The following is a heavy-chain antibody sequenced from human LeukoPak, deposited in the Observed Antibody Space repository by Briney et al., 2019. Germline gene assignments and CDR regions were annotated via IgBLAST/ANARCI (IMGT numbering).Heavy chain of an antibody. D-gene: IGHD5-18*01. CDR3: ARPQGTGYSYGYNFDY. CDR1: GGSFSGYY. CDR2: INHSGST. J-gene: IGHJ4*02. V-gene: IGHV4-34*01. Sequence: PSETLSLTCAVYGGSFSGYYWSWIRQPPGKGLEWIGEINHSGSTNYNPSLKSRVTISVDTSKNQFSLKLSSVTAADTAVYYCARPQGTGYSYGYNFDYWGQGTLVTVPS.